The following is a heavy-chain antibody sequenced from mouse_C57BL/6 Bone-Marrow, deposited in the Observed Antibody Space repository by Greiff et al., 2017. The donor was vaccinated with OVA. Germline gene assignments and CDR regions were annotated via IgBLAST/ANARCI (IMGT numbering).Heavy chain of an antibody. V-gene: IGHV5-9-1*02. Sequence: EVKLVESGEGLVKPGGSLKLSCAASGFTFSSYAMSWVRPTPEKRLEWVAYISSGGDYIYYADTVKGRFTITRDTARNTLYLQMSSLKSEDTAMYSCTRVGLRQAWFAYWGQGTLVTVSA. CDR1: GFTFSSYA. D-gene: IGHD2-4*01. J-gene: IGHJ3*01. CDR3: TRVGLRQAWFAY. CDR2: ISSGGDYI.